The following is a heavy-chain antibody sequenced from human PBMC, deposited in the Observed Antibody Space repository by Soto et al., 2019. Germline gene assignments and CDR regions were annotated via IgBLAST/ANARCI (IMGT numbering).Heavy chain of an antibody. CDR2: IYWDDDK. Sequence: QITLRESGPTLVKPTQTLTLTCTFSGFSLITHGVGVGWVRQPPGKALECLALIYWDDDKRYNPSLKSRLTITKDTSKNQVVLTMTTMDPVDTGTYFCAHRGGGSNWNGGYFDYWGQGALVTVSS. CDR3: AHRGGGSNWNGGYFDY. J-gene: IGHJ4*02. CDR1: GFSLITHGVG. V-gene: IGHV2-5*02. D-gene: IGHD1-1*01.